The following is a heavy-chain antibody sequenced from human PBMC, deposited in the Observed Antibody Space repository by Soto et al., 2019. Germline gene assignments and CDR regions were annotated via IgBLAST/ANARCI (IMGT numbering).Heavy chain of an antibody. V-gene: IGHV1-69*01. D-gene: IGHD1-26*01. Sequence: QVQLVQSVAEVKKPGSSVKVSCKASGGTFSSYAISWVRQAPGQGLEWMGGIIPIFGTANYAQKFQGRVTITADESTSTAYMELSSLRSEDTAVYYCARMADRMSGSYHFDYWGQGTLVTVSS. CDR3: ARMADRMSGSYHFDY. J-gene: IGHJ4*02. CDR2: IIPIFGTA. CDR1: GGTFSSYA.